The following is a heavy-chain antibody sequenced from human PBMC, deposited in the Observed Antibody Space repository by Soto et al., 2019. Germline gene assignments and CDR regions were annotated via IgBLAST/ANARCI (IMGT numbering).Heavy chain of an antibody. Sequence: VASVKVSCKASGCTFSSYAISWVRQAPGQGLEWMGGIIPIFGTANYAQKFQGRVTITADESTSTAYMELSSLRSEDTAVYYCARAGIQLSYFDYWGQGTLVTVSS. J-gene: IGHJ4*02. CDR1: GCTFSSYA. D-gene: IGHD5-18*01. V-gene: IGHV1-69*13. CDR3: ARAGIQLSYFDY. CDR2: IIPIFGTA.